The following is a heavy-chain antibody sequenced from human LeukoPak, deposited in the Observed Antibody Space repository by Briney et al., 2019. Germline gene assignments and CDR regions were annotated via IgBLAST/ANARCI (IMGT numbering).Heavy chain of an antibody. CDR3: ARTSGYDFGTDFDY. J-gene: IGHJ4*02. V-gene: IGHV1-2*02. CDR2: INPDSGGT. D-gene: IGHD5-12*01. CDR1: GYPFTGYY. Sequence: GASVKVSCKASGYPFTGYYLHWARQAPGQGLEWMGWINPDSGGTDYEQKFRGRVTMTRDTSISTAYMELSRLRSDDTAVYYCARTSGYDFGTDFDYWGQGTLVTVSS.